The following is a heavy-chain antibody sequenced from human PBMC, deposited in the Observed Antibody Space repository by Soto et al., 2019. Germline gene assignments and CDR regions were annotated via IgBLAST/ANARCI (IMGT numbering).Heavy chain of an antibody. D-gene: IGHD2-2*01. V-gene: IGHV1-69*13. CDR1: GGTFSSYA. J-gene: IGHJ6*02. CDR3: ASYSKSRYCSSTSCYYGMDV. Sequence: RASVKVSCKASGGTFSSYAISWVRQAPGQGLEWMGGIIPIFGTANYAQKFQGRVTITADESTSTAYMELSSLRSEDTAVYYCASYSKSRYCSSTSCYYGMDVWGQGTTVTVSS. CDR2: IIPIFGTA.